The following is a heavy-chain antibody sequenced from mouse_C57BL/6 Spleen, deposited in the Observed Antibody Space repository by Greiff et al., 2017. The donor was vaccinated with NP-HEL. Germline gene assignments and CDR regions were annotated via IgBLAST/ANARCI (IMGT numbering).Heavy chain of an antibody. D-gene: IGHD1-1*01. V-gene: IGHV5-17*01. CDR1: GFTFSDYG. CDR3: ARRRYYGSSYHFDY. J-gene: IGHJ2*01. Sequence: EVMLVESGGGLVKPGGSLKLSCAASGFTFSDYGMHWVCQAPEKGLEWVAYISSGSSTIYYADTVKGRFTISRDNAKNTLFLQMTSLRSEDTAMYYCARRRYYGSSYHFDYWGQGTTLTVSS. CDR2: ISSGSSTI.